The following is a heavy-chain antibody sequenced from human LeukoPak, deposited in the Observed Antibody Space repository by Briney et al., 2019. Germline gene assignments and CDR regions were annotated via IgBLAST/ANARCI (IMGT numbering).Heavy chain of an antibody. CDR3: ARGKYYFDY. V-gene: IGHV4-34*01. CDR2: INHSGST. J-gene: IGHJ4*02. Sequence: SETLSLTCAVYGGSFSGYYWSWIRQPPGKGLEWIGEINHSGSTNYNPSLKSRVTISVDTSKNQFSLKLSSVTAADTAVYYCARGKYYFDYWGQGTLVAVSS. CDR1: GGSFSGYY.